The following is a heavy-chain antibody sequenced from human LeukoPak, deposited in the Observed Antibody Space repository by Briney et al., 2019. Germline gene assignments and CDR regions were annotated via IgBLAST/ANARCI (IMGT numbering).Heavy chain of an antibody. CDR1: GFTFGDV. D-gene: IGHD3-3*01. J-gene: IGHJ3*02. CDR2: MSGSTGAT. Sequence: GGSLRLSCTASGFTFGDVMSWVRQAPGKGLEWVSSMSGSTGATFYADSVKGRFTISRDNSKNTLFLQMNSLRPEDTAVYYCARLGVLRFLKGDAFDIWGQGTMVTVSS. V-gene: IGHV3-23*01. CDR3: ARLGVLRFLKGDAFDI.